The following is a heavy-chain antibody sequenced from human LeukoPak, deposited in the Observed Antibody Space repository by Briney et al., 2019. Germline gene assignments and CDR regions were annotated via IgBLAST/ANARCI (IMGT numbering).Heavy chain of an antibody. Sequence: SETLSLTCTVSGGSISSGDYYWSWIRQPPGKGLEWIGYIYYSGSTSYNPSLKSRITISVDTSKNQFSLKLSSVTAADTAVYYCARVYYYGSGSPDYWGQGTLVTVSS. CDR3: ARVYYYGSGSPDY. D-gene: IGHD3-10*01. J-gene: IGHJ4*02. CDR1: GGSISSGDYY. V-gene: IGHV4-30-4*08. CDR2: IYYSGST.